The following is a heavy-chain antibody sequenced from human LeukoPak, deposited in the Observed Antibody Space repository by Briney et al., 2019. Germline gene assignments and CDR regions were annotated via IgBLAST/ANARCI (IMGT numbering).Heavy chain of an antibody. D-gene: IGHD3-10*01. CDR1: GGSFSGYY. V-gene: IGHV4-34*01. J-gene: IGHJ4*02. CDR2: TNHSGST. Sequence: SETLSLTCAVYGGSFSGYYWSWIRQPPGKGLEWIGETNHSGSTNYNPSLKSRVTISVDTSKNQFSLKLSSVTAADTAVYYCARRPMVRGVHFDYWGQGTLVTVSS. CDR3: ARRPMVRGVHFDY.